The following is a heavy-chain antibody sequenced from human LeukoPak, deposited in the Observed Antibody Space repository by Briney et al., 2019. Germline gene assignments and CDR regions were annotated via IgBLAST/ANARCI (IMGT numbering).Heavy chain of an antibody. V-gene: IGHV3-11*06. CDR2: ISSSSSYT. J-gene: IGHJ4*02. D-gene: IGHD5-18*01. Sequence: PGGSLRLSCAASGFTFSDYYMSWIRQAPGKGLEWVSYISSSSSYTNYADSVEGRFTISRDNAKNSLYLQMNSLRAEDTAVYYCASSPVDTAMAHISFDYWGQGTLVTVSS. CDR1: GFTFSDYY. CDR3: ASSPVDTAMAHISFDY.